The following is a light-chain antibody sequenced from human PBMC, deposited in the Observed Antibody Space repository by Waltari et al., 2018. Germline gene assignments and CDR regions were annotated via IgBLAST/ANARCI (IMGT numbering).Light chain of an antibody. Sequence: QSALTQPASVSGSPGQSITLYCPGTSSDVGDYNYVSWYQRHPGKAPKLIIFFVSNRPSGVSNRFSGSKSGDTASLTISGLQAEDEADYYCSSYTSSSTYVVFGGGTKLTVL. CDR3: SSYTSSSTYVV. J-gene: IGLJ2*01. CDR1: SSDVGDYNY. V-gene: IGLV2-14*03. CDR2: FVS.